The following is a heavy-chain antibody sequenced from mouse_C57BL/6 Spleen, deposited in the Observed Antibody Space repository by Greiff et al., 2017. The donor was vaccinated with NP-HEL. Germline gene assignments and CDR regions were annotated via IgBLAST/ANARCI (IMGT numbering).Heavy chain of an antibody. V-gene: IGHV14-1*01. D-gene: IGHD4-1*01. CDR3: TSGTRYFDV. J-gene: IGHJ1*03. Sequence: EVKVVESGAELVRPGASVKLSCTASGFNIQAYYMHWVKQRPDQGLEWLGRLDPEDGDTEYAPKFQGKATMTADPSSNTAYLQLSSLTSEDTAVYYCTSGTRYFDVWGTGTTVTVAS. CDR2: LDPEDGDT. CDR1: GFNIQAYY.